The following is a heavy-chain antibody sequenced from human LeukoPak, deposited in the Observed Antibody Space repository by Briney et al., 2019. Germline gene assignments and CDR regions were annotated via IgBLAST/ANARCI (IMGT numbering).Heavy chain of an antibody. J-gene: IGHJ5*02. CDR2: ISGSGGST. CDR1: GFTFSSYA. CDR3: AKDRRYCSSTSCYGWFDP. Sequence: GGSLRLSCAASGFTFSSYAMSWVRQAPGKGLEWVSAISGSGGSTYYADSMKGRFTISRDNSKNTLYLQMNSLRAEDTAVYYCAKDRRYCSSTSCYGWFDPWGQGTLVTVSS. D-gene: IGHD2-2*01. V-gene: IGHV3-23*01.